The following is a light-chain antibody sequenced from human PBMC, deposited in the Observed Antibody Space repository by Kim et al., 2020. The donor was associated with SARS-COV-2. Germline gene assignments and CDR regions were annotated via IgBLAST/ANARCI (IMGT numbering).Light chain of an antibody. CDR1: RLGDKD. CDR2: QDI. J-gene: IGLJ2*01. CDR3: QAWDSSTAVV. Sequence: VSPGQTASITCSGDRLGDKDTFWYQQKPGQSPLLVIYQDIKRPSGIPERFSGSNSGNTATLTISGTQTMDEADYYCQAWDSSTAVVFGGGTQLTVL. V-gene: IGLV3-1*01.